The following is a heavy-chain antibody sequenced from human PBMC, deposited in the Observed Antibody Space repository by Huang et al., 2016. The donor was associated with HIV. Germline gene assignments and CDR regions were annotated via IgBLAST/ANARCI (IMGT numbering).Heavy chain of an antibody. V-gene: IGHV5-51*01. D-gene: IGHD2-15*01. CDR3: AGQSASCSTYVDS. Sequence: EVQLVQSGAEVKKPGESLKISCKGSGYKITSYWIAWVRQMPGKGLERMAIIYPGDSNTRDSPSFQGQVTISADKSINTAYLQWSSLKTSDTAIYFCAGQSASCSTYVDSWGQGTLLTVYS. CDR1: GYKITSYW. CDR2: IYPGDSNT. J-gene: IGHJ4*02.